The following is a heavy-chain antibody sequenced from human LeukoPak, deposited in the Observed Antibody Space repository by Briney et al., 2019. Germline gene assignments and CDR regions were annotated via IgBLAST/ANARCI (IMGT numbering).Heavy chain of an antibody. Sequence: GGSLRLSCAASGFTFSTYAMSWVRQAPGKGLEWVSGISGSGGSTYYADSVKGRFTISRDTSKNTLYLHMNSLRAEDTAVYYCARGQSSYDFWSGRMGWGQGTLVTVSS. CDR1: GFTFSTYA. V-gene: IGHV3-23*01. D-gene: IGHD3-3*01. CDR3: ARGQSSYDFWSGRMG. CDR2: ISGSGGST. J-gene: IGHJ4*02.